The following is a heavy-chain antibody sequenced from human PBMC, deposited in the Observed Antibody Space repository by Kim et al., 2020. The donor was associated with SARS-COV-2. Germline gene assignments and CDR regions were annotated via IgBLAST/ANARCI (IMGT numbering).Heavy chain of an antibody. CDR2: IIPIFGTA. CDR3: ARDPPDGSGSYGPNDY. D-gene: IGHD3-10*01. V-gene: IGHV1-69*13. Sequence: SVKVSCKASGGTFSSYAIIWVRQAPGQGLEWMGGIIPIFGTANYAQKFQGRVTITADESTSTAYMELSSLRSEDTAVYYCARDPPDGSGSYGPNDYWGQGTLVTVSS. J-gene: IGHJ4*02. CDR1: GGTFSSYA.